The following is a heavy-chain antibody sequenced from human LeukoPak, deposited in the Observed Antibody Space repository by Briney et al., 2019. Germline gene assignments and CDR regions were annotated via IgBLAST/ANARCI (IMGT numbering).Heavy chain of an antibody. CDR3: ARDRTAGGKRALFDP. Sequence: PSESVSPTWSVAAGSITNHYWGWIRQPPGKGRGWMGSIYYGGRTYSQPSLRSRATTSVATPRTHFSLKLRSVAAAATADYYCARDRTAGGKRALFDPWGQGTLVTVSS. V-gene: IGHV4-39*02. CDR2: IYYGGRT. CDR1: AGSITNHY. D-gene: IGHD6-13*01. J-gene: IGHJ5*02.